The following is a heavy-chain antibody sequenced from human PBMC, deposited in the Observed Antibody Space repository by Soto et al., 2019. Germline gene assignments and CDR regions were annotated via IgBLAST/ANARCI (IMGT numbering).Heavy chain of an antibody. D-gene: IGHD4-17*01. CDR1: GGSISSGGYY. Sequence: SETLSLTCTVSGGSISSGGYYWSWIRQHPGKGLEWIGYIYYSGSTYYNPSLKSRVTISVDTSKNQFSLKLSSVTAADTAVYYCARGMGDYGGNPPAYYYYYGMDVWGQGTTVTVSS. CDR3: ARGMGDYGGNPPAYYYYYGMDV. J-gene: IGHJ6*02. V-gene: IGHV4-31*03. CDR2: IYYSGST.